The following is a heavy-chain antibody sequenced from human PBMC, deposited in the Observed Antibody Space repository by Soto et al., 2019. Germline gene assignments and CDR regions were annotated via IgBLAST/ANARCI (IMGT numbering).Heavy chain of an antibody. D-gene: IGHD2-2*01. J-gene: IGHJ6*02. V-gene: IGHV4-34*01. CDR3: ARPSYAINVDFHYGMQV. Sequence: QVHLQQWGAGVLKPSETLSLTCAGSGGSFSGYYWTWIRQIPGKGLEWMGEINQSGNTKYGPSLMSLVTISEETSRNEFALKLMSVTAADPSVYYCARPSYAINVDFHYGMQVWGHGTSVTVSS. CDR2: INQSGNT. CDR1: GGSFSGYY.